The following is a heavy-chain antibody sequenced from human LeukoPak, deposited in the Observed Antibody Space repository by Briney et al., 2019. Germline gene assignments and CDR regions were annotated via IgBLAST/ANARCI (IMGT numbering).Heavy chain of an antibody. CDR1: GFTFSNYW. J-gene: IGHJ6*03. Sequence: PGGSLRLSCAVSGFTFSNYWMHWVRQAPGKGLVWVSRINSNGSSTTYADFVKGRFTISRDNSKNTLYLQMNSLRAEDTAVYYCAKAPVSNTHYYYYYMDVWGKGTTVTVSS. CDR3: AKAPVSNTHYYYYYMDV. D-gene: IGHD4-11*01. V-gene: IGHV3-74*01. CDR2: INSNGSST.